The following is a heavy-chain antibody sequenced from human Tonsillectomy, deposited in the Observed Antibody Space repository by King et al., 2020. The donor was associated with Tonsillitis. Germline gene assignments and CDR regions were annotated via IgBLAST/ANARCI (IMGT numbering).Heavy chain of an antibody. J-gene: IGHJ4*02. CDR3: ARVLSSSGWKGVFDY. V-gene: IGHV4-59*01. CDR2: IYYSGST. CDR1: GGSISSYH. D-gene: IGHD6-19*01. Sequence: VQLQESGPGLVKPSETLSLTCTVSGGSISSYHWSWIRQPPGKGLEWIGYIYYSGSTNYNPSLKSRVTISVDTSKNQFSLKLSSVTAADTAVYYSARVLSSSGWKGVFDYWGQGTLVTVSS.